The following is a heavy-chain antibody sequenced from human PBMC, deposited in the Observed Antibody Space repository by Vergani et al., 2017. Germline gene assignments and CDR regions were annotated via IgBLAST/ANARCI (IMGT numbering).Heavy chain of an antibody. D-gene: IGHD3-10*01. Sequence: EVQLVESGGGLVKPGGSLRLSCAASGFTFSSYSMNWVRQAPGKGLEWVSSISSSSSYIYYADSVKGRFTISRDNAKNSLYLQMNSLRAEDTAVYYCARGWYGSGSYHDYYYYGMDVWGQXP. CDR3: ARGWYGSGSYHDYYYYGMDV. V-gene: IGHV3-21*01. CDR1: GFTFSSYS. J-gene: IGHJ6*02. CDR2: ISSSSSYI.